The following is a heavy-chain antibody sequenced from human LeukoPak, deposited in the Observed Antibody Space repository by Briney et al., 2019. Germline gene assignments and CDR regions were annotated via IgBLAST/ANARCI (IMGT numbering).Heavy chain of an antibody. CDR2: IYHSGST. J-gene: IGHJ6*03. CDR3: ARMFPAAYPDYYYYMDV. D-gene: IGHD2-2*01. V-gene: IGHV4-4*02. Sequence: SGTLSLTCAVSGDSISSSNWWSWVRQPPAKGLEWIGEIYHSGSTTYNPSLKSRVTISVDESKNQFTLKLSSVSAADTAVYYCARMFPAAYPDYYYYMDVWGKGTTVTVSS. CDR1: GDSISSSNW.